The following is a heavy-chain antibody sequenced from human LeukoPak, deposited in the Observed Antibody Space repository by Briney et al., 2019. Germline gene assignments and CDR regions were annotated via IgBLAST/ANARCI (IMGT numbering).Heavy chain of an antibody. D-gene: IGHD4-17*01. CDR1: GFTVGSNY. V-gene: IGHV3-53*01. CDR3: ARDFAPYGDYVLGY. CDR2: IYSDGRT. J-gene: IGHJ4*02. Sequence: PGGSLRLSCAASGFTVGSNYMSWVRQAPGKGLEWVSIIYSDGRTYYADSVRGRFTISRDNSKNTLYLQMSSLRAEDTAVYYCARDFAPYGDYVLGYWGQGTLVTVSS.